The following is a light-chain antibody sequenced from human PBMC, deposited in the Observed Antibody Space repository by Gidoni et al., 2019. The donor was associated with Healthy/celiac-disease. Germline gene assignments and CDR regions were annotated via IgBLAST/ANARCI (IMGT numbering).Light chain of an antibody. CDR1: QSVLYSSNNKNY. V-gene: IGKV4-1*01. J-gene: IGKJ4*01. CDR3: QQYYSTPPS. CDR2: WAS. Sequence: DIVMTQSSASLAVSLGERATINCKSSQSVLYSSNNKNYLAWYQQKPGQPPKLLIYWASTRESGVPDRFSGSGSGTDYTLTISSLQAEDVAVYYCQQYYSTPPSFXGXTKVEI.